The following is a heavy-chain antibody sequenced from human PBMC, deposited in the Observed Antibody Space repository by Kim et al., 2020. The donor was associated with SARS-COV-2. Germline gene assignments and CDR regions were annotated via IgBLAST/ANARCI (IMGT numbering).Heavy chain of an antibody. D-gene: IGHD4-17*01. CDR2: INQGGTEK. CDR1: GFTFSTYW. V-gene: IGHV3-7*01. Sequence: GGSLRLSCAASGFTFSTYWMTWVRQAPGKALEWVANINQGGTEKYYVDSVKGRFTISRDNAKNSLFLDVNSLRVEDTAVYYCARTHYGDYVWGQGTLVTVSS. CDR3: ARTHYGDYV. J-gene: IGHJ4*02.